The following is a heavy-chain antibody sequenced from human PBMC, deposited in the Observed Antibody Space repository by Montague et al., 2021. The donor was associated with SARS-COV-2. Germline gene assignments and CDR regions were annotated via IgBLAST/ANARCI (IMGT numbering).Heavy chain of an antibody. CDR3: ARVPPGLLWLGEIDY. V-gene: IGHV3-30-3*01. J-gene: IGHJ4*02. Sequence: SLRLSCAASGFTFSSYAMHWVRQAPGKGLEWVAVISYDGSNKHYADSVKGRFTISRDNSKNTLYLQMNSLRAEDTAVYYCARVPPGLLWLGEIDYWGQGTLVTVSS. CDR2: ISYDGSNK. CDR1: GFTFSSYA. D-gene: IGHD3-10*01.